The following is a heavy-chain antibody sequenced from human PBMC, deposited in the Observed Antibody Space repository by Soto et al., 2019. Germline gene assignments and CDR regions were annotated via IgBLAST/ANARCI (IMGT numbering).Heavy chain of an antibody. J-gene: IGHJ4*02. CDR2: IIPMFGTS. Sequence: RASVKVSCKASGGTFSGYAISWVRQAPGQGLEWMGEIIPMFGTSNYAQKFQGRVTIPADESTSTAYMELSSLRSEDTAVYYCARGSCSSTSCYKEYYFDLWGQGTLVTVS. CDR1: GGTFSGYA. D-gene: IGHD2-2*02. V-gene: IGHV1-69*13. CDR3: ARGSCSSTSCYKEYYFDL.